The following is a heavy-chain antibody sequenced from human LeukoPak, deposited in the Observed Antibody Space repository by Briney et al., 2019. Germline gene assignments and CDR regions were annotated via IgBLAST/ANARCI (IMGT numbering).Heavy chain of an antibody. CDR3: ARLGVGATRDAFDI. Sequence: GGSLRLSCAASGFTFDDYGMSWVRQAPGKGLEWVYGINWNGGSTGYEDSVKGRFTISRDNAKNSLYLQMNSLRAEDTALYYCARLGVGATRDAFDIWGQGTMVTVSS. CDR2: INWNGGST. J-gene: IGHJ3*02. D-gene: IGHD1-26*01. CDR1: GFTFDDYG. V-gene: IGHV3-20*04.